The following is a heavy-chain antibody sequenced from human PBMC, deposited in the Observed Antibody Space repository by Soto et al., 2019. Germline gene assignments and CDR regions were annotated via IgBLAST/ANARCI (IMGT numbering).Heavy chain of an antibody. D-gene: IGHD3-22*01. CDR3: ARVSMIGVMLDS. CDR1: GFTFSDYY. Sequence: PXGSLRLSCSASGFTFSDYYMSWIRQAPGKGLEWVSYISSSGSTIYYADSVKGRFTISRDNAKNSLYLQMNSLRAEDTAVYYCARVSMIGVMLDSWGQGTLVTVSS. V-gene: IGHV3-11*01. CDR2: ISSSGSTI. J-gene: IGHJ4*02.